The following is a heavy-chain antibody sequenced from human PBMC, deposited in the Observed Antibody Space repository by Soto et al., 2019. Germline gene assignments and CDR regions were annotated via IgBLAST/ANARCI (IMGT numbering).Heavy chain of an antibody. CDR3: AKGLRFMEH. V-gene: IGHV3-30-3*02. CDR2: ISNDGMNT. D-gene: IGHD1-1*01. J-gene: IGHJ1*01. CDR1: GFTFSIYA. Sequence: PRGSLRLSCGAYGFTFSIYALHWVRQAPGKGLAWVALISNDGMNTFYADSVKGRMTVSRDKAEKTMYLQMNSLTAEDTAVYYCAKGLRFMEHWGQGTVVTVSS.